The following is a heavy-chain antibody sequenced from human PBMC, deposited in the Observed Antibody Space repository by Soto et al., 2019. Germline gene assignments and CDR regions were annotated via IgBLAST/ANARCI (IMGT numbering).Heavy chain of an antibody. V-gene: IGHV4-59*01. CDR3: ASYNIAAPGFYYYGMDV. J-gene: IGHJ6*02. D-gene: IGHD6-13*01. CDR2: IYYSGST. Sequence: SETLSLTCTDSGGSISSYYWSWIRQPPGKGLEWIGYIYYSGSTNYNPSLKSRVTISVDTSKNQFSLKLSSVTAADTAVYYCASYNIAAPGFYYYGMDVWGRGTTVTVSS. CDR1: GGSISSYY.